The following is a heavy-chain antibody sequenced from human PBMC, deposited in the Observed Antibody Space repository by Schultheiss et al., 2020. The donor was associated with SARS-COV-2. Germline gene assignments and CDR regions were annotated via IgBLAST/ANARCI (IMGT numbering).Heavy chain of an antibody. Sequence: SETLSLTCAVYGGSFSGYYWSWIRQPPGKGLEWIGEINHSGSTNYNPSLKSRVTISVDTSKNQFSLKLSSVTAADTAVYYCARSGCSGGSCYSTYDAFDIWGQGTMVTVSS. CDR1: GGSFSGYY. CDR2: INHSGST. J-gene: IGHJ3*02. CDR3: ARSGCSGGSCYSTYDAFDI. V-gene: IGHV4-34*01. D-gene: IGHD2-15*01.